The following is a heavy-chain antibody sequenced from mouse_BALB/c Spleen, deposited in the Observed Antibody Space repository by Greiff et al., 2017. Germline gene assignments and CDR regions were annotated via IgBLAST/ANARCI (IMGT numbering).Heavy chain of an antibody. Sequence: QVQLQQPGAELVKPGASVKLSCKASGYTFTSYWMHWVKQRPGQGLEWIGEIDPSDSYTNYNQKFKGKATLTVDKSSSTAYMQLSSLTSEDSAVYYCARGYGNYVRYAMDYWGQGTSVTVSS. V-gene: IGHV1-69*02. D-gene: IGHD2-10*02. J-gene: IGHJ4*01. CDR2: IDPSDSYT. CDR3: ARGYGNYVRYAMDY. CDR1: GYTFTSYW.